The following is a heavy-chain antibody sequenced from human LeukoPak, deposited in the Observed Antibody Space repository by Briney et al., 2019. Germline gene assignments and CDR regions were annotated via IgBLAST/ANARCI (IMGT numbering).Heavy chain of an antibody. Sequence: SGPTLVKPTQPLTLTFTFSWFSLRNRGVGVGWIRQPPGKALEWLALIYWDDDKRYSPSLKSRLTITKDTSKNQVVLTMTNIDPVDTATYYCANSSVVVPAIRNFDYRGQGTLVIVSS. J-gene: IGHJ4*02. V-gene: IGHV2-5*02. CDR2: IYWDDDK. CDR3: ANSSVVVPAIRNFDY. CDR1: WFSLRNRGVG. D-gene: IGHD2-21*02.